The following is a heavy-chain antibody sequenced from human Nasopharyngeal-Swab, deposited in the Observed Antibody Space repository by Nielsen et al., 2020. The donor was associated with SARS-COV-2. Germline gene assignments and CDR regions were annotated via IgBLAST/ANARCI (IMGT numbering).Heavy chain of an antibody. J-gene: IGHJ6*02. CDR1: GFTFSSYA. CDR2: ISGSGGST. D-gene: IGHD3-3*01. CDR3: AKGGLFDDFWSGYYDYYYGMDV. V-gene: IGHV3-23*01. Sequence: GGSLRLSCAASGFTFSSYAMSWVRQAPGKGLEWVSAISGSGGSTYYADSVKGRFTISRDNSKNTLYLQMNSLRAEDTAVYYCAKGGLFDDFWSGYYDYYYGMDVWGQGTTVTVSS.